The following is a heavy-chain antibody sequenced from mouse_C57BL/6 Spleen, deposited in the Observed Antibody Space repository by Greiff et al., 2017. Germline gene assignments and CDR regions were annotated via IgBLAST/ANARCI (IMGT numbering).Heavy chain of an antibody. J-gene: IGHJ4*01. Sequence: EVQRVESGGELVKPGGSLKLSCAASGFTFSSYGLSWVRQTPDKRLEWVATISSGGSYTYYPASVQGRFTISRDNAKNTLYLQMSSLKPEDTAMYYCARLYSNYEFYYAMDYWGQGTSVTVSS. D-gene: IGHD2-5*01. CDR3: ARLYSNYEFYYAMDY. CDR1: GFTFSSYG. V-gene: IGHV5-6*01. CDR2: ISSGGSYT.